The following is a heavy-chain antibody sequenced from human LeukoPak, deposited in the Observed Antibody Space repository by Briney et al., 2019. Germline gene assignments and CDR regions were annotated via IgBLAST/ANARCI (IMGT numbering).Heavy chain of an antibody. J-gene: IGHJ4*02. CDR1: GFTFSNYA. CDR2: ISDSGNTA. Sequence: GGSLRLSCGASGFTFSNYAMSWVRQAPGKGLEWVSGISDSGNTAFYADSVKGRFTSSRDNPKSTLYLQMNSLRAEDTAVYYCAKDIQTWPRFPDYWGQGTLVTVSS. D-gene: IGHD5-12*01. CDR3: AKDIQTWPRFPDY. V-gene: IGHV3-23*01.